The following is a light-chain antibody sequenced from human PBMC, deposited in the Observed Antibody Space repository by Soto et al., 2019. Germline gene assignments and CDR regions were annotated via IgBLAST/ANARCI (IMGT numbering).Light chain of an antibody. J-gene: IGKJ1*01. V-gene: IGKV3-20*01. CDR1: HTISSSY. CDR3: QQYVTSSPRT. Sequence: EVVLTQFPVTLSLSPVARATLSCRARHTISSSYLTWYQQKPGQAPRLLMYGISIRATGIPDMFSGSGSGTDFTLTITRLEPEDFAVYYCQQYVTSSPRTFGQATKVDIK. CDR2: GIS.